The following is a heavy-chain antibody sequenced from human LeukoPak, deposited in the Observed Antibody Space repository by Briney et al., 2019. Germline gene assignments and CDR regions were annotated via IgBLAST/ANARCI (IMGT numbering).Heavy chain of an antibody. CDR1: GSTFSSYA. V-gene: IGHV3-23*01. CDR3: ARDHLGDSYFDY. CDR2: ISGSGGST. Sequence: PGGSLRLSCAASGSTFSSYAMSWVRQAPGKGLEWVSAISGSGGSTYYADSVKGRFTISRDNSKNTLYLQMNSLRAEDTAVYYCARDHLGDSYFDYWGQGTLVPVSS. J-gene: IGHJ4*02. D-gene: IGHD3-10*01.